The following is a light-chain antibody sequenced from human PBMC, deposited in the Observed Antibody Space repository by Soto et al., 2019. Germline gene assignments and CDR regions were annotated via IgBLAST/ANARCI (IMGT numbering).Light chain of an antibody. J-gene: IGLJ2*01. CDR1: SSDVGGYNY. V-gene: IGLV2-14*01. CDR3: SSYTSSSPPVV. Sequence: QSALTQPASVSGSPGQSITISCTGTSSDVGGYNYVSWYQQHPGKAPKLMIYEVSNRPSGVSNRFSGSKSGNTASLTISGLQAEDEADYYCSSYTSSSPPVVFGGGTSSPS. CDR2: EVS.